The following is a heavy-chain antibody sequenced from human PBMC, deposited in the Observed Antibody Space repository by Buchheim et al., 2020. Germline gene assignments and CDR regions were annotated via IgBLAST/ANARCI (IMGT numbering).Heavy chain of an antibody. J-gene: IGHJ4*02. CDR3: AKEEGYYYDSSGYYPHYFDY. CDR1: GFTFSSYA. V-gene: IGHV3-23*04. Sequence: VQLVESGGGLVKPGGSLRLSCAASGFTFSSYAMSWVRQAPGKGLEWVSAISGSGGSTYYADSVKGRFTISRDNSKNTLYLQMNSLRAEDTAVYYCAKEEGYYYDSSGYYPHYFDYWGQGTL. D-gene: IGHD3-22*01. CDR2: ISGSGGST.